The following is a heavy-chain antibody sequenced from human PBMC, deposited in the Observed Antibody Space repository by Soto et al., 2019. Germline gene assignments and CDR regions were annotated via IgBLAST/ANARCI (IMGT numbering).Heavy chain of an antibody. CDR3: VRPDYDSGSYPDY. CDR1: GFTFSSYA. D-gene: IGHD3-10*01. CDR2: ISYDGSNK. Sequence: QVQLVESGEGVVQPGRSLRLCCAASGFTFSSYAMQWVRQAPGKGLEWVAVISYDGSNKYYADSVKGRFTISRDNSKNTLYLQMNSLRAEDTAVYYCVRPDYDSGSYPDYWGQGTLVTVSS. J-gene: IGHJ4*02. V-gene: IGHV3-30-3*01.